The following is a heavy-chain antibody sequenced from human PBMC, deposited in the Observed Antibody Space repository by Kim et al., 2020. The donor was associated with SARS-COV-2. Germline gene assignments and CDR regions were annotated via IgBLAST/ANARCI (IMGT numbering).Heavy chain of an antibody. Sequence: KFQGRVTITRDTSASTAYMELSSLRTEDTAVYYCASGGGYRDAFDIWGQGTMVTVSS. D-gene: IGHD3-22*01. V-gene: IGHV1-3*01. J-gene: IGHJ3*02. CDR3: ASGGGYRDAFDI.